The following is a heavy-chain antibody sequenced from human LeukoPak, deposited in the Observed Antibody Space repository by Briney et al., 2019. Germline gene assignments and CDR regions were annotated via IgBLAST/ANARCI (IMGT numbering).Heavy chain of an antibody. CDR2: INLNSGGT. Sequence: ASVKVSCKASGYTFTNYYMHWVRQAPGQGLEWMGWINLNSGGTTYAQKFQGRVTMTRDTSISTAYMELSNLRSDDTAVYYCARDLRYSGNSPYYLGYWGQGALVTVSS. J-gene: IGHJ4*02. CDR3: ARDLRYSGNSPYYLGY. D-gene: IGHD5-12*01. CDR1: GYTFTNYY. V-gene: IGHV1-2*02.